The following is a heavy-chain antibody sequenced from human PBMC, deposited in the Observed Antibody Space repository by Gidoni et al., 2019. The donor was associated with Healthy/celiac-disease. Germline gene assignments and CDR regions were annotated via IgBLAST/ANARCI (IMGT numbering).Heavy chain of an antibody. V-gene: IGHV3-21*01. J-gene: IGHJ3*02. CDR3: ATGGGGSGAFDI. CDR2: ISSSSSYI. Sequence: EVQLVESGGGLVKPGGSLRLSCAASGFTFSSCSMNWVRQAPGKGLEWVSSISSSSSYIYYADSVKGRFTISRDNAKNSLYLQMNSLRAEDTAVYYCATGGGGSGAFDIWGQGTMVTVSS. D-gene: IGHD2-15*01. CDR1: GFTFSSCS.